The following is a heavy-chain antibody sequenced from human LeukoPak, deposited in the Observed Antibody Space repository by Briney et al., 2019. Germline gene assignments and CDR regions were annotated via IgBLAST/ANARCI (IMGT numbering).Heavy chain of an antibody. CDR2: INHSGST. D-gene: IGHD2-15*01. CDR3: ARQLCTGTSCYEDY. J-gene: IGHJ4*02. V-gene: IGHV4-34*01. CDR1: GGSFSGYY. Sequence: KPSETLSLTCAVYGGSFSGYYWSWIRQPPGKGLEWIGEINHSGSTNYNPSLKSRVTISVDTSKNQFSLKLSSVTAADTAVYYCARQLCTGTSCYEDYWGQGTLVTVSS.